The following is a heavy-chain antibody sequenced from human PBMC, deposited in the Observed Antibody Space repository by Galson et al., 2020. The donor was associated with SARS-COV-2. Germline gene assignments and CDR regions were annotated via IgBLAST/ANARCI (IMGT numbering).Heavy chain of an antibody. J-gene: IGHJ2*01. CDR2: VYPSGTT. CDR1: GYSVSTTNY. D-gene: IGHD3-22*01. V-gene: IGHV4-38-2*02. Sequence: SETLSLTCTVYGYSVSTTNYWGWVRQPTGRGLEWIGSVYPSGTTYYNPSLQSRVTISVDTSKNQFSLRLDSVTAADTALYYCARQGVNMIVLVTVPGWYFDLWGRGTLVTVSS. CDR3: ARQGVNMIVLVTVPGWYFDL.